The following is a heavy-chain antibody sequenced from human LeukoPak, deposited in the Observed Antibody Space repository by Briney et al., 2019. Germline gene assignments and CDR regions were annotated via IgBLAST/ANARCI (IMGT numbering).Heavy chain of an antibody. CDR1: GGTFSSYA. D-gene: IGHD3-22*01. V-gene: IGHV1-69*05. CDR3: ARESAYDSSGYYGNDAFDI. Sequence: SVKVSCKASGGTFSSYAISWVRQATGQGLEWMGRIIPIFGTANYAQKFQGRVTITTDESTSTAYMELSSLRSEDTAVYYCARESAYDSSGYYGNDAFDIWGQGTMVTVSS. J-gene: IGHJ3*02. CDR2: IIPIFGTA.